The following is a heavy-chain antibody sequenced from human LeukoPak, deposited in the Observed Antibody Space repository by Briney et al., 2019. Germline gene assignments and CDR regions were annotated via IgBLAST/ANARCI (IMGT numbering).Heavy chain of an antibody. CDR2: INPNSGGT. V-gene: IGHV1-2*04. D-gene: IGHD3-22*01. J-gene: IGHJ6*02. Sequence: GASVKVSCKASGYTFTGYYMHWVRQAPGQGLEWMGWINPNSGGTNYAQKFQGWVTMTRDTSISTAYMELSRLRSDDTAVYYCARDLYYYDSSGYYYYYYYGMDVWGQGTTVTVSS. CDR3: ARDLYYYDSSGYYYYYYYGMDV. CDR1: GYTFTGYY.